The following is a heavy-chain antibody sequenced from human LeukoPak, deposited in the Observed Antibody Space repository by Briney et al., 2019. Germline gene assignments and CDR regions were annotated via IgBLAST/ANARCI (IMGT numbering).Heavy chain of an antibody. CDR1: GYTFTGYY. J-gene: IGHJ4*02. CDR3: ARAEAIDY. Sequence: ASVKVSCKASGYTFTGYYMHWVRQAPGQGLERMGWINPNSGGTKYAQKFQGRVTMTRDTSISTAYMELSSLRSDDTAVYYCARAEAIDYWGQGTLVTVSS. CDR2: INPNSGGT. D-gene: IGHD5-12*01. V-gene: IGHV1-2*02.